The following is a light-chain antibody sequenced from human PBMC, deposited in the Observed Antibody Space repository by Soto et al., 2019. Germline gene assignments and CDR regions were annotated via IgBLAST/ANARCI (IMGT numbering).Light chain of an antibody. V-gene: IGKV1-12*01. CDR3: QQASSFPLT. Sequence: IQMTQSPSSVSASVGDSVTITCRASQLISSWLAWYQVKPGKAPKLLIYGASNRESGDPSRFSGSESGTLFTLTINCLQPEDFATYYCQQASSFPLTFGGGTTVEI. CDR2: GAS. J-gene: IGKJ4*01. CDR1: QLISSW.